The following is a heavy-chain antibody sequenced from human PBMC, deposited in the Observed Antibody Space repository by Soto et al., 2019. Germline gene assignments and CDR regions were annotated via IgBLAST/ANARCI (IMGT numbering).Heavy chain of an antibody. CDR2: IYPGDSET. V-gene: IGHV5-51*01. CDR3: ARHRLRSGSYYYYYGLDV. CDR1: GYSFTTYW. D-gene: IGHD1-26*01. Sequence: ESLKISCKGSGYSFTTYWIGWVRQMPGKGLEWMGIIYPGDSETRYSPSFEGQVTISADKSINTAYLQWSSLKASDTAMYYCARHRLRSGSYYYYYGLDVWGQGTTVTVSS. J-gene: IGHJ6*02.